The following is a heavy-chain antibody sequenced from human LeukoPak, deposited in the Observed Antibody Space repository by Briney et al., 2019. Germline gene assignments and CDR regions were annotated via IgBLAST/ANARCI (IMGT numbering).Heavy chain of an antibody. CDR1: GFTFSSYA. D-gene: IGHD3-3*01. CDR2: ISGSGGST. V-gene: IGHV3-23*01. J-gene: IGHJ6*02. Sequence: GGSRRLSCAASGFTFSSYAMSWVRQAPGKGLEWVSAISGSGGSTYYADSVKGRFTISRDNSKNTLYLQMNSLRAEDTAVYYCAKDGGGSLEWLPPMDVWGQGTTVTVSS. CDR3: AKDGGGSLEWLPPMDV.